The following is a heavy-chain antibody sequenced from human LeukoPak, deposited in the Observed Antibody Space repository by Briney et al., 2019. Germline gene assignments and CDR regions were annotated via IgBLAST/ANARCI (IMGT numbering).Heavy chain of an antibody. CDR1: GFTFGTYA. D-gene: IGHD6-6*01. Sequence: PGTSLRLSCAASGFTFGTYAMHWVRQAPGKGLEWVAVLSDDGNKEYYADSVKGRFTISRDNSKNTLYLQMNSLSAEDTAVYYCAEGLNIAARNWGQGTLVTVSS. J-gene: IGHJ4*02. V-gene: IGHV3-30-3*01. CDR2: LSDDGNKE. CDR3: AEGLNIAARN.